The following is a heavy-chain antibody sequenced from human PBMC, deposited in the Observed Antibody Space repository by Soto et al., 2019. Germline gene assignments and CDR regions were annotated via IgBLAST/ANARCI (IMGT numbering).Heavy chain of an antibody. Sequence: QVQLQESGPGLVKPSQTLSLTCTVSGGSISSGGYYWSWLRQHPGKGLEWIGYIYYSGSTYYNPSLKSRVTISVDTSKNQCSLKLSSVTAADTAVYYCARSGFGDAFDSWGQGTMVTVSS. D-gene: IGHD3-10*01. J-gene: IGHJ3*02. CDR1: GGSISSGGYY. V-gene: IGHV4-31*03. CDR3: ARSGFGDAFDS. CDR2: IYYSGST.